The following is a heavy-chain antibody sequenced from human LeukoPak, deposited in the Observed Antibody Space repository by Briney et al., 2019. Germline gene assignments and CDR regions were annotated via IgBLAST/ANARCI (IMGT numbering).Heavy chain of an antibody. Sequence: GGSLRLSCAASGITVSTNYMSWVRQAPGKGLEWVSIAFSDGRTFYADSVKGRFTTSRDSSKNTVFLQMNSLRAEDTVVYYCARGDFDYWGQGTLVTVSS. J-gene: IGHJ4*02. V-gene: IGHV3-53*01. CDR3: ARGDFDY. CDR1: GITVSTNY. CDR2: AFSDGRT.